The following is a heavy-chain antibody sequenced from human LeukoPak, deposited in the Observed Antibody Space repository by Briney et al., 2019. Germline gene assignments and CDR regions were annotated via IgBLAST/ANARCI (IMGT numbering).Heavy chain of an antibody. CDR1: GGSISSYY. V-gene: IGHV4-59*01. J-gene: IGHJ4*02. D-gene: IGHD2-21*01. CDR3: ARADFYSILPFDY. Sequence: KPSETLSLTCTVSGGSISSYYWSWIRQPPGKGLEWIGYIYYSGSTNYNPSLKSRVTISVDTSKNQFSLKLSSVTAADTAVYYCARADFYSILPFDYWGQGTLVTVSS. CDR2: IYYSGST.